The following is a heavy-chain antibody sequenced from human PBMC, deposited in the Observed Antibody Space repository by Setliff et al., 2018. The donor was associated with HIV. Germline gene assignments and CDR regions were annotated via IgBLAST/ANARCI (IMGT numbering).Heavy chain of an antibody. V-gene: IGHV4-59*01. J-gene: IGHJ4*02. Sequence: PGGSLRLSCAASGFTFSSYGMHWVRQPPGKGLEWIGYVYYSGTTNYNPSLKSRVTISVDTSKNQFSLSLNSVTAADTAVYYCARSPSARLYFDYWGQGTLVTVSS. CDR1: GFTFSSYG. CDR2: VYYSGTT. CDR3: ARSPSARLYFDY.